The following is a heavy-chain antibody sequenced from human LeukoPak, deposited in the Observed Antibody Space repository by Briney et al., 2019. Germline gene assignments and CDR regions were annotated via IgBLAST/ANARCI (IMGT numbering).Heavy chain of an antibody. J-gene: IGHJ5*01. CDR1: GFTFSSYW. V-gene: IGHV3-23*01. CDR3: AKGALGNWNYDS. CDR2: ISGSGGST. D-gene: IGHD1-7*01. Sequence: GGSLRLSCAASGFTFSSYWMSWVRQAPGMGLEWVSSISGSGGSTYYADSVTGRFTISRDNSKNTLYLQMNGLRAEDAAVYYCAKGALGNWNYDSWGQGTLVTVSS.